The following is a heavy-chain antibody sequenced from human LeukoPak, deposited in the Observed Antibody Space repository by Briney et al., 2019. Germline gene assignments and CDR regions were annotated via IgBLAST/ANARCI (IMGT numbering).Heavy chain of an antibody. J-gene: IGHJ5*02. CDR2: IIPIFGTA. CDR3: ARNGESNTRHNRFGP. D-gene: IGHD2/OR15-2a*01. Sequence: SVKVSCKASGGTFSSYAISWVRQAPGQGLEWMGGIIPIFGTANYAQKFQGRVTITTDESTSTAYMELSSLRSEDTAVYYCARNGESNTRHNRFGPWGQGTLVTVSS. V-gene: IGHV1-69*05. CDR1: GGTFSSYA.